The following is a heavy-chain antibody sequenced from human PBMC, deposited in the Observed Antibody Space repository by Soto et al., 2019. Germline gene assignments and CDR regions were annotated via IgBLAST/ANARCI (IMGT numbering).Heavy chain of an antibody. CDR3: ARGLSGDKVDS. Sequence: QVQLQESGPGLVKPSQTLSLTCTIAGGSISSGDYYWSWIRQPPGKGLEWIGHIYDSGSTYNNPSLSSRVTISIAPSENQSSLNLRSVTAADTAVYYCARGLSGDKVDSWGQGTLVTVSS. V-gene: IGHV4-30-4*01. J-gene: IGHJ4*02. D-gene: IGHD1-1*01. CDR2: IYDSGST. CDR1: GGSISSGDYY.